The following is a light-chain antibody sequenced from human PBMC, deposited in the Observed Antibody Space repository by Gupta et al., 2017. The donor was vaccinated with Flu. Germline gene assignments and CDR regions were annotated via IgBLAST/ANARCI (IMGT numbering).Light chain of an antibody. V-gene: IGLV1-44*01. CDR1: SSNIGGNS. CDR3: AAWHDSLNGYV. CDR2: NDN. J-gene: IGLJ1*01. Sequence: QSVLTPPPSASGTPGQRVTISCSGSSSNIGGNSVNWYQLLPGTAPKLLIFNDNQRPSGVPDRFSGSKSGTSASLAITGLQSEDEAEYFCAAWHDSLNGYVFGTGTKVTVL.